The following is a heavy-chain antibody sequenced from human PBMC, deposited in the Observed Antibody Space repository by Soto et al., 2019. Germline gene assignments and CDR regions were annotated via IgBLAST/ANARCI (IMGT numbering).Heavy chain of an antibody. CDR1: GYTFTSYE. CDR3: ARPLYFYDTRLFGY. Sequence: QVQLVQSGAEVKKPGASVKVSCKASGYTFTSYEINWVRQATGQGLEWMGRMNPNSGNTGYAQKFQGRVTMTSNTSISTAYMELSSLRSADTAVYYCARPLYFYDTRLFGYLGQGTLVTVSS. D-gene: IGHD3-22*01. CDR2: MNPNSGNT. J-gene: IGHJ4*02. V-gene: IGHV1-8*01.